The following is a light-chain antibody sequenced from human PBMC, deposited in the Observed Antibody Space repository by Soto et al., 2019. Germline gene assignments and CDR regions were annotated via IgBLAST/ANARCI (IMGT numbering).Light chain of an antibody. J-gene: IGKJ3*01. CDR2: GAS. Sequence: EIVLTQSPGTLSLSPGERATLPCRASESVSSSFLAWYQQRPGQAPRLLMYGASSRATGISDRFSGSGSGTDFTLTISRLEPEDFAVYYCQQYDSSSFTFGPGTKVDIK. V-gene: IGKV3-20*01. CDR1: ESVSSSF. CDR3: QQYDSSSFT.